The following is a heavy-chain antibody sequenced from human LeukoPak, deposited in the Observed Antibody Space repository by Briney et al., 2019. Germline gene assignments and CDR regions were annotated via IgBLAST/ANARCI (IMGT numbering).Heavy chain of an antibody. CDR1: GGSISSYY. Sequence: VKPSETLSLTCTVSGGSISSYYWSWIRQPPGKGLEWIGYIYYSGSTNYNPSLKSRVTISVDTSKNQFSLKLSSVTAADTAVYYCARHVGHPPNWFDPWGQGTLVTVSS. CDR2: IYYSGST. V-gene: IGHV4-59*08. J-gene: IGHJ5*02. CDR3: ARHVGHPPNWFDP.